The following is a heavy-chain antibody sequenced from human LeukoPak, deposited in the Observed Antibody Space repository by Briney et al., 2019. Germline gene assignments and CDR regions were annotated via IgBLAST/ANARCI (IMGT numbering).Heavy chain of an antibody. CDR1: GGSFSGYY. CDR2: INHSGST. CDR3: ARRHPTENPGLGFDP. D-gene: IGHD3/OR15-3a*01. V-gene: IGHV4-34*01. J-gene: IGHJ5*02. Sequence: SETLSLTRAVYGGSFSGYYWSWIRQPPGKGLEWIGEINHSGSTNYNPSLKSRVTISVDTSKNQFSLKLSSVTAADTAVYYCARRHPTENPGLGFDPWGQGTLVTVSS.